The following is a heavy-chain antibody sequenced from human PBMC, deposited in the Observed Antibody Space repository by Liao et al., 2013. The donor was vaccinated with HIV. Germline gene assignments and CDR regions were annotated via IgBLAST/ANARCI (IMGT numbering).Heavy chain of an antibody. D-gene: IGHD3-10*01. Sequence: QVQLQESGPGLLKPSETLSLSCNVSGASMSGYYLNWIRQPAGKGLEWIGRIYYNGGTTYNSSLRSRVTMSVDTSKTQFSLKLTSVTSADTAVYYCGRGRGFFDFWGQGTPVTVSS. CDR2: IYYNGGT. CDR1: GASMSGYY. V-gene: IGHV4-4*07. J-gene: IGHJ4*02. CDR3: GRGRGFFDF.